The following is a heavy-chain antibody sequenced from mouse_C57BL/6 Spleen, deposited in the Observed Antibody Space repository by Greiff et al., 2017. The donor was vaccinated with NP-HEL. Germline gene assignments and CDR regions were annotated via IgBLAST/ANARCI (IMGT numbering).Heavy chain of an antibody. J-gene: IGHJ1*03. V-gene: IGHV3-1*01. CDR1: GYSITSGYD. D-gene: IGHD1-1*01. CDR3: ARESYGSSHWYFDV. Sequence: VQLKESGPGMVKPSQSLSLTCTVTGYSITSGYDWHWIRHFPGNKLEWMGYISYSGSTNYNPSLKSRISITHDTSKNHFFLKLNSVTTEDTATYYCARESYGSSHWYFDVWGTGTTVTVSS. CDR2: ISYSGST.